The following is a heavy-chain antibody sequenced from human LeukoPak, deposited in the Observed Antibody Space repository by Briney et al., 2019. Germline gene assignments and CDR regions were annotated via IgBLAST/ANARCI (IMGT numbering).Heavy chain of an antibody. CDR3: AKRSAESSGYFDY. CDR2: ITGGGTFT. J-gene: IGHJ4*02. CDR1: GFTFSSYG. Sequence: GGSLRLSCAASGFTFSSYGMSWVRQAPGKGLEWVSAITGGGTFTDYADSVKGRFTISRDNSKNTLYLQMNSLRAEDTAVYYCAKRSAESSGYFDYWGQGTLVTVSS. D-gene: IGHD6-19*01. V-gene: IGHV3-23*01.